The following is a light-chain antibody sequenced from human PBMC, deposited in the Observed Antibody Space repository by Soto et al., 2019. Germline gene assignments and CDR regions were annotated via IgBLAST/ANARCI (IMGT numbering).Light chain of an antibody. CDR1: QSVSSN. Sequence: EIVMTQSPSTLSASPGDRATLSCRASQSVSSNLAWYQQKPGQAPRPLIYGASTRATGIPARFSGSGSGSEFTLTISSLQSEDYAVYYCQKYNSCPGTYGEGTKVDIK. V-gene: IGKV3-15*01. CDR3: QKYNSCPGT. J-gene: IGKJ1*01. CDR2: GAS.